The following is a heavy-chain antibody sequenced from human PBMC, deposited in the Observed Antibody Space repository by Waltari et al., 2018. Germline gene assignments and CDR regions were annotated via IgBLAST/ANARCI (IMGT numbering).Heavy chain of an antibody. Sequence: EVQLVQSGAEVKKPGESLKISCKGSGYSFTSYWIGWVRQMPGKGLEWMGVIYPGDADTRYSPSCQGQVTSSADKSISTAYLQWSSLKASDTAMYYCARLAYSSGWYFRGYYFDYWGQGTLVTVSS. J-gene: IGHJ4*02. V-gene: IGHV5-51*01. CDR1: GYSFTSYW. D-gene: IGHD6-19*01. CDR2: IYPGDADT. CDR3: ARLAYSSGWYFRGYYFDY.